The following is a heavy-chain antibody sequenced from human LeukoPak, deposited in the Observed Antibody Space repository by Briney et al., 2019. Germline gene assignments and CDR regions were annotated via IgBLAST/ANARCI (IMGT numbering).Heavy chain of an antibody. Sequence: GGSLTLSCEASGFTFTRNWMRWVRQAPGKGLEWVSTISGSGGSTYYSDSAKGRFTMSRDNSNKTLCLQMNSLRAGDTAVYYCAKGAASRGYTYFANWGQGTLVTVTS. J-gene: IGHJ4*02. CDR3: AKGAASRGYTYFAN. CDR1: GFTFTRNW. V-gene: IGHV3-23*01. CDR2: ISGSGGST. D-gene: IGHD5-18*01.